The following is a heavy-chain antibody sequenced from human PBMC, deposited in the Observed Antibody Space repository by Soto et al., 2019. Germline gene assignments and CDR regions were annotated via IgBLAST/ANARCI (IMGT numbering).Heavy chain of an antibody. D-gene: IGHD3-9*01. CDR1: GFTISSRDNHA. J-gene: IGHJ4*02. CDR3: VSWVSCHFDF. CDR2: ISSDGSNR. V-gene: IGHV3-23*01. Sequence: SGGSLRLSCAASGFTISSRDNHAMSWVRQAPGKGPEWISTISSDGSNRHYADSVLGRFTISRDSSRNTVNLLMNRLRVEDTARYFCVSWVSCHFDFWGPGTLVTVSS.